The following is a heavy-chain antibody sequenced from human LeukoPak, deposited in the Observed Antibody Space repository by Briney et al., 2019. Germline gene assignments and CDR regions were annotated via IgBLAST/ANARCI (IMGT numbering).Heavy chain of an antibody. J-gene: IGHJ4*02. CDR2: IYYSGST. CDR1: GGSISSSSSY. Sequence: SETLSLTCTVSGGSISSSSSYWGWIRQPPGKGLEWIGSIYYSGSTYYNPPLKSRVTISVDTSKNQFSLKLSSVTAADTAVYYCARQMGYFDILTPPVYWGQGTLVTVSS. D-gene: IGHD3-9*01. V-gene: IGHV4-39*01. CDR3: ARQMGYFDILTPPVY.